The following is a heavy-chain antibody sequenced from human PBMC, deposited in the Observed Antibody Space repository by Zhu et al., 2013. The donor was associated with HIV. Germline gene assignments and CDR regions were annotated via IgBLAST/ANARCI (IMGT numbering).Heavy chain of an antibody. CDR3: ARGQWELPLLHEY. J-gene: IGHJ4*02. CDR1: GYAFVGYY. V-gene: IGHV1-8*03. D-gene: IGHD1-26*01. Sequence: QAQLVQSGTEVKKPGASVTVSCKSSGYAFVGYYMHWVRQVTGQGLEWMGRMKTNSGNTGYAKKFQGRVTFTRNTSIDTAYMELSSLTSEDTAVYYCARGQWELPLLHEYWGQGTLVTVSS. CDR2: MKTNSGNT.